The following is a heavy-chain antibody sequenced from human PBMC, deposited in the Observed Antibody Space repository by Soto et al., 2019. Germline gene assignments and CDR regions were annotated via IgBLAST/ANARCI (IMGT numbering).Heavy chain of an antibody. V-gene: IGHV3-48*01. J-gene: IGHJ3*02. D-gene: IGHD6-13*01. Sequence: GGSLRLSCAASGFTFSSYSMNWVRQAPGKGLEWVSYISSSSSTIYYADSVKGRFTISRDNAKNSLYLQMNSLRAEDTAVYYCARPTKQYSSSWYAAFDIWGQGTMVTVSS. CDR2: ISSSSSTI. CDR3: ARPTKQYSSSWYAAFDI. CDR1: GFTFSSYS.